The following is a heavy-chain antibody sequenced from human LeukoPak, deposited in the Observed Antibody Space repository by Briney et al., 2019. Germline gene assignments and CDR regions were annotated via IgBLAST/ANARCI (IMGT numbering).Heavy chain of an antibody. CDR1: GGSVSSGSFY. D-gene: IGHD3-22*01. Sequence: SETLSLTCSVSGGSVSSGSFYWSWIRQPPGKGLEWIGHIYYSGSTNYNPSLKSRVTLSVDTSKNQFSLRLSSVTAADTAVYYCARELYYYDSSGPYYYFYGLDVWGQGTTVTV. CDR3: ARELYYYDSSGPYYYFYGLDV. J-gene: IGHJ6*02. CDR2: IYYSGST. V-gene: IGHV4-61*01.